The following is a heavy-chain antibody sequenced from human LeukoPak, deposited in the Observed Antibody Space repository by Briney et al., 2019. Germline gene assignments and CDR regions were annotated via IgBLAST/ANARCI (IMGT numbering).Heavy chain of an antibody. V-gene: IGHV4-39*02. CDR2: IYYSGST. J-gene: IGHJ4*02. CDR1: GGSISSSSYY. D-gene: IGHD2-2*01. Sequence: SETLSLTCTVSGGSISSSSYYWGWIRQPPGKGLEWIGSIYYSGSTYHNPSLKSRVTISVDTSKNQFSLRLSSVTAADTAVYYCAREIVVVPAAYDYWGQGTLVTVSS. CDR3: AREIVVVPAAYDY.